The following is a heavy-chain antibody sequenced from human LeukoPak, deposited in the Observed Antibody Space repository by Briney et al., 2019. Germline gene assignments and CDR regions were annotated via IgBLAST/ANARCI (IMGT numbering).Heavy chain of an antibody. V-gene: IGHV3-21*01. CDR1: GFTFSSYS. Sequence: GGSLRLSCAASGFTFSSYSMNWVRQAPGKGLEWVSSISSSSSYIYYADSVKGRFTISRDNAKNSLYLQMNSLRAEDTAVYYCAREAGFMVRGVIIRGPFDYWGQGTLVTVSS. D-gene: IGHD3-10*01. CDR2: ISSSSSYI. CDR3: AREAGFMVRGVIIRGPFDY. J-gene: IGHJ4*02.